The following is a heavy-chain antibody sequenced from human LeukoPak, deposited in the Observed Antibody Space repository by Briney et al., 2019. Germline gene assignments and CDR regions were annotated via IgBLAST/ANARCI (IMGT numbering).Heavy chain of an antibody. D-gene: IGHD4-11*01. CDR3: ARDEFDSRLQGYYYYMDV. CDR1: GYTFTGYY. V-gene: IGHV1-69*05. CDR2: IIPIFGTA. Sequence: SVKVSCKASGYTFTGYYMHWVRQAPGQGLEWMGRIIPIFGTANYAQKFQGRVTITTDESTSTAYMELSSLRSEDTAVYYCARDEFDSRLQGYYYYMDVWGKGTTVTVSS. J-gene: IGHJ6*03.